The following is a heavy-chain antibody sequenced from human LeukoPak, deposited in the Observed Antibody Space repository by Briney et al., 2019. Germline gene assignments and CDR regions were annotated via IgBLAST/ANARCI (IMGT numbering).Heavy chain of an antibody. CDR2: ITGSGGSA. CDR1: GFIFSKYA. V-gene: IGHV3-23*01. CDR3: AKVHRGIDFWSGYYYFDY. Sequence: GGSPRLSCAASGFIFSKYAMSWVRQAPGKGLEWVSSITGSGGSAYYADSVKGRFTISRDNSKNTLYLQMNSLRAEDTAVYYCAKVHRGIDFWSGYYYFDYWGQGTLVTVSS. D-gene: IGHD3-3*01. J-gene: IGHJ4*02.